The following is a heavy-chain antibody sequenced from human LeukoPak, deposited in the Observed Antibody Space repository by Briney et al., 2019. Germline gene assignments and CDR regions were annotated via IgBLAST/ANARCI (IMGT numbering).Heavy chain of an antibody. D-gene: IGHD3-10*01. CDR2: INPNSGGT. Sequence: ASVKVSCKASGYSFTGYYIHWVRQAPGQGLEWMGWINPNSGGTNYAQKFQGSVTMTRDTSISTTYMELSSLKSDDTAVFYCAGERRGQAFDIWGQGTMVTVSS. CDR3: AGERRGQAFDI. J-gene: IGHJ3*02. CDR1: GYSFTGYY. V-gene: IGHV1-2*02.